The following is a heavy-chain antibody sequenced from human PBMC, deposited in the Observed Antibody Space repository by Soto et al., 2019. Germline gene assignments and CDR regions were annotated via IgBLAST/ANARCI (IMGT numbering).Heavy chain of an antibody. D-gene: IGHD4-17*01. J-gene: IGHJ3*02. Sequence: GGSLRLSCAASGFTFSSYGMHWVRQAPGKGLEWVAVISYDGSNKYYADSVKGRLTISRDNSKNTLYLQMNSLRAEDTAVYYCAKDHYGGNSGDFDAFDIWGQGTMVTVSS. CDR2: ISYDGSNK. CDR1: GFTFSSYG. CDR3: AKDHYGGNSGDFDAFDI. V-gene: IGHV3-30*18.